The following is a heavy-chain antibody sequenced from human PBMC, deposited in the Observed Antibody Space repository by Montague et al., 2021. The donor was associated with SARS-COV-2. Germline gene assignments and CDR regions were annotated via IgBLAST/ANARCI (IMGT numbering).Heavy chain of an antibody. V-gene: IGHV3-30-3*01. CDR1: GFTFSSYA. Sequence: SRRLSCSASGFTFSSYAMHWVRQAPGKGLEWVAVISYDGSNKYYADSVKGRFTISRGNSKNTLYLQMNSLRAEDTAVYYCARVLGGYYGMDVWGQGTTVTVSS. J-gene: IGHJ6*02. D-gene: IGHD2/OR15-2a*01. CDR2: ISYDGSNK. CDR3: ARVLGGYYGMDV.